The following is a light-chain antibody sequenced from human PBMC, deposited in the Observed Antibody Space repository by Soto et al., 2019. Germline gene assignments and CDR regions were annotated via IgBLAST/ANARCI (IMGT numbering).Light chain of an antibody. CDR3: AVWDDSLSGVV. V-gene: IGLV1-47*01. J-gene: IGLJ3*02. Sequence: QSVVTQPPSASGTPGQRVTISCSGSSSNIGSNYVYWYQHLPGTAPKVLIYKNSHRPSGVPDRFSDSKSDTSASLAISGLRSEDEAHYYCAVWDDSLSGVVFGGGTKLTVL. CDR2: KNS. CDR1: SSNIGSNY.